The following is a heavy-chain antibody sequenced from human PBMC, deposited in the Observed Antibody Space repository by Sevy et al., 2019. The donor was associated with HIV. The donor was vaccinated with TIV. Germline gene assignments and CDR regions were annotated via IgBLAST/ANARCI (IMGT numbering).Heavy chain of an antibody. CDR3: AKEKEGSYCGGSCYKAFDI. CDR2: IRYDGSNK. V-gene: IGHV3-30*02. CDR1: GFTFSSYG. Sequence: GGSLRLSCAASGFTFSSYGMHWVRQAPGKGLEWVAFIRYDGSNKYYANSVKGRFIISRDNSKNTLYLQMNSLRAEDTAVYYCAKEKEGSYCGGSCYKAFDIWGQGTMVTVSS. D-gene: IGHD2-21*01. J-gene: IGHJ3*02.